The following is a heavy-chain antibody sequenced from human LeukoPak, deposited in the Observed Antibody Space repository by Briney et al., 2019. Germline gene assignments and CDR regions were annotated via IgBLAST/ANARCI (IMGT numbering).Heavy chain of an antibody. Sequence: SETLSLTCTVSGGSISSYYWSWIRQPPGKGLEWIGYIYYSGSTNYNPSLKSRVTISVDTSKNQFSLKLSSVTAADTAVYYCITGRGEYFQHWGQGTLVTVSS. CDR3: ITGRGEYFQH. CDR2: IYYSGST. V-gene: IGHV4-59*01. D-gene: IGHD1-14*01. J-gene: IGHJ1*01. CDR1: GGSISSYY.